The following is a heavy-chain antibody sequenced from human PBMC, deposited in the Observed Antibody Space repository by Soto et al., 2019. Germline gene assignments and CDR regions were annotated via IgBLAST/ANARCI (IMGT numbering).Heavy chain of an antibody. CDR2: IFHTGST. V-gene: IGHV4-30-2*01. CDR3: ARGGATKLAY. J-gene: IGHJ4*02. Sequence: QLQLQESGSGLVKPSQTLSLTCTVSGGSISSGGYSWSWIRQPPGKGLEWIGYIFHTGSTHYNPARERRVPISVDRSNDQISLKLTSVAAADTAVNYCARGGATKLAYWGQGTLVTVSS. CDR1: GGSISSGGYS. D-gene: IGHD5-12*01.